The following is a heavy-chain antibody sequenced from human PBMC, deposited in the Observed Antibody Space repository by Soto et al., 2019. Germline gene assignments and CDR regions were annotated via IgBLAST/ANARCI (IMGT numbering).Heavy chain of an antibody. CDR2: VFHTGSV. CDR1: GGSITASVW. V-gene: IGHV4-4*02. CDR3: ARKAWTRLDY. Sequence: QLRLQESGPGLVKPSETLSLTCSISGGSITASVWWTWVRLTPEKGLQWIGEVFHTGSVNYNPSLQSRLTISVDKSMGQFSLRLNSVTAADTAVYYCARKAWTRLDYWGQGALVTVSS. J-gene: IGHJ4*02. D-gene: IGHD1-1*01.